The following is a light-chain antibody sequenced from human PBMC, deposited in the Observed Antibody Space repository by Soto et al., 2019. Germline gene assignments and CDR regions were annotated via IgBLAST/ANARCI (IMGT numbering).Light chain of an antibody. Sequence: DIQMTQSPSTLSASVGDRVTITCRASQSINSWLAWYQLKPGKAPKLLIQMASNLQSGVPSRFSGSGSGTDFTLTIRSLQPEDFATYYCQQYHIYSTFGQGTKLEMK. CDR3: QQYHIYST. CDR1: QSINSW. V-gene: IGKV1-5*03. J-gene: IGKJ2*01. CDR2: MAS.